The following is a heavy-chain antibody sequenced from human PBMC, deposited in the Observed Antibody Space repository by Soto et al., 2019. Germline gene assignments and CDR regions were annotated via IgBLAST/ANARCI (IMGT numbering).Heavy chain of an antibody. CDR2: MSYDETKK. V-gene: IGHV3-30*18. Sequence: QVRLVESGGGVVQPGGSLRLSCATSGFSLSSYAMHWVRQAPGKGLEWVALMSYDETKKYYADSVKGRFTISRDTSKNTLFLQMNNLGVEETAVYYCSKDRRDGDFMHILVVDFWGQGALVTVSS. CDR3: SKDRRDGDFMHILVVDF. D-gene: IGHD2-15*01. CDR1: GFSLSSYA. J-gene: IGHJ4*02.